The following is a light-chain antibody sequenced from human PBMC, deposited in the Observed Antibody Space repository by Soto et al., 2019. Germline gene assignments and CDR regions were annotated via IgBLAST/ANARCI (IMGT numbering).Light chain of an antibody. V-gene: IGKV3-15*01. CDR1: QSVSSN. J-gene: IGKJ4*01. CDR2: VAS. CDR3: QPYNVWPLN. Sequence: EIVMTQSPATLSVSPGERATLSCRASQSVSSNLAWYQQKPGQTPKLLIYVASTRATGIPARFSGSGSGTEFTLTISSLQSEDFAVYYCQPYNVWPLNFGGGTKVEFK.